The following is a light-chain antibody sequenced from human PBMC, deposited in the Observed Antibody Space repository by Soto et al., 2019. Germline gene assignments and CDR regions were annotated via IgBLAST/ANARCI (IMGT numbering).Light chain of an antibody. Sequence: QSALTPPASVSGSPGQSITISCTGTSSDVGSYNFVSWYQQHPGKAPQCIIYEVSKRPSGVSNRFSGSKSGSTAALTISGLQAEDEADYYCCSYAASSSVVFGGGTTLTVL. V-gene: IGLV2-23*02. J-gene: IGLJ2*01. CDR1: SSDVGSYNF. CDR2: EVS. CDR3: CSYAASSSVV.